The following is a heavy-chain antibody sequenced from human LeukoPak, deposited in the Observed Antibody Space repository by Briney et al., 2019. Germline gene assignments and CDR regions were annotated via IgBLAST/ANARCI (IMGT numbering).Heavy chain of an antibody. V-gene: IGHV4-59*02. D-gene: IGHD2-15*01. J-gene: IGHJ4*02. CDR2: IYYSGST. Sequence: SETLSLTCTVSGGSVSTYYWNWIRQPPGKGLEWIGYIYYSGSTNYNPSLKSRLTISVDTSNNQFSLKLSSVTAADTAVYYCASTSGYCSGGNCYSAFDYWGQGTLVTVSS. CDR3: ASTSGYCSGGNCYSAFDY. CDR1: GGSVSTYY.